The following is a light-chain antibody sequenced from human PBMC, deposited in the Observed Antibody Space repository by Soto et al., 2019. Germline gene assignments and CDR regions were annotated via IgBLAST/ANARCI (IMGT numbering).Light chain of an antibody. V-gene: IGLV1-47*02. CDR1: SSNIGSNY. J-gene: IGLJ3*02. CDR2: SNN. Sequence: QSVLTQPPSASGTPGQRVTISCSGSSSNIGSNYVYWYQQLPGTAPKLLIYSNNQLPSGVPDRFSGSKSGTSASLAISGLRSEDEADYYCAAWDDSLSGWVFGGGTKLTVL. CDR3: AAWDDSLSGWV.